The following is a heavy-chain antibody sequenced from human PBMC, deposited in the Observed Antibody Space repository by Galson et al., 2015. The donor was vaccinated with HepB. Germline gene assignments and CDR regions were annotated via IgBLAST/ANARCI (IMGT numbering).Heavy chain of an antibody. Sequence: SLRLSCAASGFTFGSYVMGWVRQAPGKGLEWVSVISASGVDKYYADSGKGRFTISRVNSRNMLFLQLDSLRAEDTAVYYCASGSATTVTKYYFDHWGQGTLVTVSS. CDR2: ISASGVDK. CDR1: GFTFGSYV. CDR3: ASGSATTVTKYYFDH. V-gene: IGHV3-23*01. J-gene: IGHJ4*02. D-gene: IGHD4-17*01.